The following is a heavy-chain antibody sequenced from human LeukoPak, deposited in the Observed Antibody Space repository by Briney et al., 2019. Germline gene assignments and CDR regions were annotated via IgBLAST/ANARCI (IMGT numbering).Heavy chain of an antibody. D-gene: IGHD6-13*01. CDR1: GYTFTSYA. CDR2: ISSNTGNP. V-gene: IGHV7-4-1*02. Sequence: ASVKVSCKASGYTFTSYAMNWVRQAPGQGLEWMGWISSNTGNPTYAQGFTGRFVFSLDTSVSTAYLQISSLKAEDTAVYYCARDSIAAAGTEPDYWGQGTLVTVSS. J-gene: IGHJ4*02. CDR3: ARDSIAAAGTEPDY.